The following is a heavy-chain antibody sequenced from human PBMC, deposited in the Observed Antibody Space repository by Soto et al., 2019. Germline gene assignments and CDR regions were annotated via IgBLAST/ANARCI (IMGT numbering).Heavy chain of an antibody. CDR3: ARGSGSSWYNYYYGMDV. J-gene: IGHJ6*02. CDR2: INPNSGGT. Sequence: ASVKVSCTASGYTFTTYYMHWVRQAPGQGLEWMGWINPNSGGTNYAQKFQGWVTMTRDTSISTAYMELSRLRSDDTAVYYCARGSGSSWYNYYYGMDVWGQGTTVTVSS. V-gene: IGHV1-2*04. CDR1: GYTFTTYY. D-gene: IGHD6-13*01.